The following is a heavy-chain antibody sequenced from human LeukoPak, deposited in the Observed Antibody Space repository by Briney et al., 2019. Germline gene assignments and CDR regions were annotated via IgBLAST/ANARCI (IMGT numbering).Heavy chain of an antibody. Sequence: SGGSLRLSCAASGFTFSSYAMSWVRKAPGKGLDWVSAISGSGGSTYYADSVKGRFTISRDNSKNTLYLQMNSLRAEDTAVYYCAKAPYGDYEIAWFDPWGQGTLVTVSS. D-gene: IGHD4-17*01. CDR1: GFTFSSYA. CDR2: ISGSGGST. CDR3: AKAPYGDYEIAWFDP. J-gene: IGHJ5*02. V-gene: IGHV3-23*01.